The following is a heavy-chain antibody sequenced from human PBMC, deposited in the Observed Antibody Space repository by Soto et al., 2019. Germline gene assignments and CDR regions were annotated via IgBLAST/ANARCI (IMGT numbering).Heavy chain of an antibody. V-gene: IGHV4-59*01. D-gene: IGHD2-15*01. CDR3: AREKTPMSPPYYYYGMDV. CDR2: VYSGGGT. Sequence: PETLSLTCTVSGGSLRGYSWSWIRQSPGKGLEWIGYVYSGGGTNYSPSFMGRVTISEDTTDNQFSLKLNSVTAADTAVYYFAREKTPMSPPYYYYGMDVWGQGTTVTVSS. CDR1: GGSLRGYS. J-gene: IGHJ6*02.